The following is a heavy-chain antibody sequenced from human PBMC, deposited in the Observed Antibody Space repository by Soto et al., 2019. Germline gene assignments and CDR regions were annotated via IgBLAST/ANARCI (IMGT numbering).Heavy chain of an antibody. V-gene: IGHV1-2*04. D-gene: IGHD4-17*01. CDR1: GYTFTGYY. J-gene: IGHJ1*01. CDR3: ARTTVVTPAAFFQH. CDR2: INPNSGGT. Sequence: GASVKVSCRASGYTFTGYYMHWVRHAPGQGLEWMGWINPNSGGTNYAQKFQGWVTMTTDTSTSTAYMELRSLRSDDTAVYYSARTTVVTPAAFFQHWGQGTLVTVSS.